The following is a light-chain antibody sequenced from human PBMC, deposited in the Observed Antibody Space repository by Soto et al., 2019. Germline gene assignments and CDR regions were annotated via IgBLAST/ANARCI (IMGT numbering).Light chain of an antibody. V-gene: IGKV3D-20*02. CDR2: GAS. Sequence: EIVLTQSPATRSASPAERASLSCXXXKSVSNNYLAWYQQKPGQAPRLLIYGASNRATGIPDRFSGSGSGTEFTLTISSLEPEDFAVYYCQQRSNWPPITFGQGTRLEIK. CDR1: KSVSNNY. CDR3: QQRSNWPPIT. J-gene: IGKJ5*01.